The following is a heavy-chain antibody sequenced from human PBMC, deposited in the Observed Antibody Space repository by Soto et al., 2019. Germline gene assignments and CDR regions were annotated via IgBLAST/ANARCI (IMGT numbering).Heavy chain of an antibody. CDR1: GFTVSSNY. Sequence: SLRLSCAASGFTVSSNYMSWVRQAPGKGLEWVSTIYSGGRTFYADSVEGRFTISRDNSKNTLYLQMNSLRVGDTAVYYCARDGAMTTYFEYFLYWGQG. CDR2: IYSGGRT. CDR3: ARDGAMTTYFEYFLY. J-gene: IGHJ1*01. D-gene: IGHD4-17*01. V-gene: IGHV3-53*01.